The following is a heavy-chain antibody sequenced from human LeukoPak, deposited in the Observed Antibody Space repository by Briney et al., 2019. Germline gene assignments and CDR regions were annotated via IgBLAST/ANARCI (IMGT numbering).Heavy chain of an antibody. Sequence: ASVKVSCKVSGYTLTELSMHWVRQAPGKGREWMGGFDPEDGETIYAQKFQGRVTMTEDTSTDTAYMELSSLRSEDTAVYYCATGNYYYDSSGYYPPHYWGQGTLVTVSS. CDR2: FDPEDGET. D-gene: IGHD3-22*01. CDR1: GYTLTELS. J-gene: IGHJ4*02. V-gene: IGHV1-24*01. CDR3: ATGNYYYDSSGYYPPHY.